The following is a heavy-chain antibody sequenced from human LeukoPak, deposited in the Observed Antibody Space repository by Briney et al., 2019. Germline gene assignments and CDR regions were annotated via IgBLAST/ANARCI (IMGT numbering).Heavy chain of an antibody. CDR3: ASRLDYDFWSGYYTGILFGAFDI. J-gene: IGHJ3*02. CDR2: IKQDGSEK. D-gene: IGHD3-3*01. Sequence: GGSLRLSCAASGFTFSSYWISWVRQAPGKGLEWVANIKQDGSEKYYVDSVKGRFTISRDNAKNSLYLQMNSLRAEDTAVYYCASRLDYDFWSGYYTGILFGAFDIWGQGTMVTVSS. V-gene: IGHV3-7*01. CDR1: GFTFSSYW.